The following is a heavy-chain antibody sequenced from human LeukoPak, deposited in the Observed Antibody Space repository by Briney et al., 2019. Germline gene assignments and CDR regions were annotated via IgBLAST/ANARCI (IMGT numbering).Heavy chain of an antibody. J-gene: IGHJ4*02. Sequence: PSETLSLTCVVSGAPVSSSHWNWIRQLPGKRLEWIGCLSYTGKTDYNPSLTSRVTISLDTSKNQVSLKLRSVTAADTAVYYCSEGYFEPFAHWGQGILVTVSS. CDR1: GAPVSSSH. D-gene: IGHD2/OR15-2a*01. CDR3: SEGYFEPFAH. V-gene: IGHV4-59*02. CDR2: LSYTGKT.